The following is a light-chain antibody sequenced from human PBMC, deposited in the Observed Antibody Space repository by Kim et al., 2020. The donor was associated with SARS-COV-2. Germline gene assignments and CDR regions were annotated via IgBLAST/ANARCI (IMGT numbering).Light chain of an antibody. CDR3: QSWDSNTAFYVV. Sequence: SYELTQPPSVSVSPGQTASITCSGDKLGDRYVCWYQQKPGQSPLLVIYQDIKRPSGIPERFSGSTSGNTVTLSISGTQAMDEAVYYCQSWDSNTAFYVVFGGGTKLTVL. CDR2: QDI. CDR1: KLGDRY. V-gene: IGLV3-1*01. J-gene: IGLJ2*01.